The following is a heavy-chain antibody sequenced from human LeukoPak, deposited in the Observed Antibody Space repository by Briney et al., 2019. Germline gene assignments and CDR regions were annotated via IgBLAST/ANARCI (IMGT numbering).Heavy chain of an antibody. D-gene: IGHD1-14*01. J-gene: IGHJ5*02. CDR1: GGPISSGGYY. Sequence: PSETLSLTCTVSGGPISSGGYYWSWIRQHPGKGLEWIGYIYYSGSTYYNPSLKSRVTISVDTSKNQFSLKLSSVTAADTAVYYCARDRAPENWNHGYDPWGQGTLVTVSS. CDR3: ARDRAPENWNHGYDP. CDR2: IYYSGST. V-gene: IGHV4-31*03.